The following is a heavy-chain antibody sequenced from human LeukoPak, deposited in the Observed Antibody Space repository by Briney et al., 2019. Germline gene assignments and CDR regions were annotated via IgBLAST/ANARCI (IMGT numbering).Heavy chain of an antibody. J-gene: IGHJ4*02. CDR1: GIRFTTHW. V-gene: IGHV3-7*01. CDR3: ASACASYDFWSGYENFDF. Sequence: GGPLRLSCAASGIRFTTHWMNWVPEAPGKGLEWVASIRQDGGEKKYVDCVKGRFTISRDLAQNSLFLQMNSLRAEDTAVYYCASACASYDFWSGYENFDFWGQRTLVTVS. D-gene: IGHD3-3*01. CDR2: IRQDGGEK.